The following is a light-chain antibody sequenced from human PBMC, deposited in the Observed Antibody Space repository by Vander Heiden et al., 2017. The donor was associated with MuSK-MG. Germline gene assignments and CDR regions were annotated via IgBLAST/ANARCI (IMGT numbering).Light chain of an antibody. CDR2: AAS. CDR1: QAISNY. Sequence: DIQMTQSPSSLSASVGDRVTITCRASQAISNYVAWYQQHPGKVPKLLIYAASTLQSGVPSRFSGSGSGRDFTLTISSLQPEDIATYYCQHDDSAPLTFGHGTRVHIK. V-gene: IGKV1-27*01. CDR3: QHDDSAPLT. J-gene: IGKJ3*01.